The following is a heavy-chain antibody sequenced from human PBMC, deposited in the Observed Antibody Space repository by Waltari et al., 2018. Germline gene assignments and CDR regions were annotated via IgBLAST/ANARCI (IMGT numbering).Heavy chain of an antibody. Sequence: QVQLQESGPGLVKPSETLSLTCAVSGYSISSGYYWGWIRQPPEKGLEWIGSIYHSGSTYYNPSLKSRVTISVDTSKNQFSLKLSSVTAADTAVYYCARARRWLQSYDAFDIWGQGTMVTVSS. V-gene: IGHV4-38-2*01. CDR2: IYHSGST. D-gene: IGHD5-12*01. CDR3: ARARRWLQSYDAFDI. J-gene: IGHJ3*02. CDR1: GYSISSGYY.